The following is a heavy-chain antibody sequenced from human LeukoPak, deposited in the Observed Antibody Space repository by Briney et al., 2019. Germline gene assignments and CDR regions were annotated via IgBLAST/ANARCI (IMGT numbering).Heavy chain of an antibody. CDR1: GYTFTDYY. J-gene: IGHJ3*02. CDR2: ISPKSGGT. CDR3: ARELSGSYSDALDI. D-gene: IGHD3-10*01. V-gene: IGHV1-2*02. Sequence: ASVKVSCKASGYTFTDYYLHWVRQAPGQGLEWLGWISPKSGGTNFAQKFQGRVTMTRDTAINTAYLELSRLRSDDTAVYYCARELSGSYSDALDIWGLGTMVTVSP.